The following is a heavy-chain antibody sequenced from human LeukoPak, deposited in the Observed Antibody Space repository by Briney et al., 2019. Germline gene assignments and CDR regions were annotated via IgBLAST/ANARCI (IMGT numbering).Heavy chain of an antibody. CDR1: GFTFSSYG. J-gene: IGHJ4*02. Sequence: PGGSLRLSCAASGFTFSSYGMHWVRQAPGKGLEWVAVISYDGSNKYYADSVKDRFTISRDNSKNTLYLQMNSLRAEDTAVYYCAKGHDYGDYVDYWGQGTLVTVSS. CDR2: ISYDGSNK. D-gene: IGHD4-17*01. CDR3: AKGHDYGDYVDY. V-gene: IGHV3-30*18.